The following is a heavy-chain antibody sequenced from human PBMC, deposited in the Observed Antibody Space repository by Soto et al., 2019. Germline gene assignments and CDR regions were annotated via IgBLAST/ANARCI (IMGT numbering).Heavy chain of an antibody. Sequence: GGSLRLSCAASGVTVSGNFMSWVRQAPGKGLEWVSIIYTGDTTYYADSVKGRFTISRDNSKNTLYLQMNSLRAEDSAVYYCASRFSSSWSALDYWGRGTLVTVS. CDR3: ASRFSSSWSALDY. CDR2: IYTGDTT. V-gene: IGHV3-53*01. CDR1: GVTVSGNF. J-gene: IGHJ4*02. D-gene: IGHD6-13*01.